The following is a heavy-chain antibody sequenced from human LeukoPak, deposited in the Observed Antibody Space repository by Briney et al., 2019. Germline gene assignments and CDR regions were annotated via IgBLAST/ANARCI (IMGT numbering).Heavy chain of an antibody. CDR3: AKDEVVPDSYAFDI. J-gene: IGHJ3*02. V-gene: IGHV3-30*18. D-gene: IGHD2-2*01. CDR2: ISYDGSNK. Sequence: PGRPLRLSCAASGFTFSSYGMHWVRQAPGKGLEWVAVISYDGSNKYYADSVKGRFTISRDNSKNTLYLQMNSLRAEDTAVYYCAKDEVVPDSYAFDIWGQGTMVTVSS. CDR1: GFTFSSYG.